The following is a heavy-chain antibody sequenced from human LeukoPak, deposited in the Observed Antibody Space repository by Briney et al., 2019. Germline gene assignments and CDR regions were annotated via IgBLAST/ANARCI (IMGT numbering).Heavy chain of an antibody. Sequence: SETLSLTCIVSGDSFTSYQWSWVRQPAGKRLEWIGRISASGTTNSNPALKSRVTMSVDSSKKQFSLNLRSVTAADTAVYYCARAASGDAVDYYGSGRRFYSYYMDVWGKGTTVTISS. CDR2: ISASGTT. J-gene: IGHJ6*03. CDR1: GDSFTSYQ. V-gene: IGHV4-4*07. CDR3: ARAASGDAVDYYGSGRRFYSYYMDV. D-gene: IGHD3-10*01.